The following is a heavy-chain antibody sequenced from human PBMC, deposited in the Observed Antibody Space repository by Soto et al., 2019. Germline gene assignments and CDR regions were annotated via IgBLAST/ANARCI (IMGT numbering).Heavy chain of an antibody. V-gene: IGHV4-31*03. CDR2: IYYSGST. Sequence: QVQLQESGPGLVNPSQTLSLTCTVSVGSISSGGYYWSWIRQHPGKGLEWIGYIYYSGSTYYNPSLKSRVTISVDTSKNQFSLKLSSVTAADTAVYYCARDRGSSTSLFWFDPWGQGTLVTVSS. D-gene: IGHD2-2*01. CDR1: VGSISSGGYY. CDR3: ARDRGSSTSLFWFDP. J-gene: IGHJ5*02.